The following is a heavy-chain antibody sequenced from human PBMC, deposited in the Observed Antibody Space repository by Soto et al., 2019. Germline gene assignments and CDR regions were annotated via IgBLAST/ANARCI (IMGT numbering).Heavy chain of an antibody. D-gene: IGHD2-8*01. CDR3: AKNGLDNSPSAIDS. J-gene: IGHJ4*02. CDR1: GFTFRNNV. CDR2: ITGSGRDT. Sequence: GGSLRLSWAASGFTFRNNVLSWVRQAPGKGLDWVSGITGSGRDTYYADSVKGRFTISRDNSKNMVFLQMNSLRAEATALYYCAKNGLDNSPSAIDSWGPGTLVTVSS. V-gene: IGHV3-23*01.